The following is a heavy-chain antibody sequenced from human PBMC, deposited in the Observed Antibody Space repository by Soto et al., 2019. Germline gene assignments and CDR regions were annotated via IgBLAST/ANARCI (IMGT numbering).Heavy chain of an antibody. D-gene: IGHD2-15*01. CDR3: AIDCSGGRLPHWFDL. CDR2: ISSNGGST. Sequence: GGSLRLSCAASGFTFSSYAMHWVRQAPGKGLEYVSAISSNGGSTYYANSVKGRFTISRDNSKNTLYLQMGSLRAEDMAVYDCAIDCSGGRLPHWFDLWGQGTLVTVSS. J-gene: IGHJ5*02. V-gene: IGHV3-64*01. CDR1: GFTFSSYA.